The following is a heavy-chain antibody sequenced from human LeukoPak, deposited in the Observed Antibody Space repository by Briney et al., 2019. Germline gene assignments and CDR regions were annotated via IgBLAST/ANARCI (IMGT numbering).Heavy chain of an antibody. D-gene: IGHD2-15*01. Sequence: VASVKVSCKTSGYTFTGYYMHWVRQAPGQGLEWMGWINPNSGGTDYAQKFQGRVTMTRDTSISTAYMELKWLGSDDTAVYYCARGGYCRSGNCFVLAAEFDYWGQGTLVTVSS. CDR2: INPNSGGT. CDR3: ARGGYCRSGNCFVLAAEFDY. V-gene: IGHV1-2*02. CDR1: GYTFTGYY. J-gene: IGHJ4*02.